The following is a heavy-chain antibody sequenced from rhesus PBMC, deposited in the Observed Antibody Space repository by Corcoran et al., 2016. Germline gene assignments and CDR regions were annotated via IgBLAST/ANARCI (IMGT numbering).Heavy chain of an antibody. J-gene: IGHJ4*01. CDR3: ARDRDTALDD. Sequence: QVQLQESGPGLVKPSETLSLTCAVSGYSISSGYGWGWIRHPPGKGLEWIVQIYGGSGSTYSNPALKCRVTVSKDTSKNQFSLKLSSVTAADTALYYCARDRDTALDDWGQRVLVTVSS. CDR2: IYGGSGST. D-gene: IGHD5-12*01. V-gene: IGHV4-127*01. CDR1: GYSISSGYG.